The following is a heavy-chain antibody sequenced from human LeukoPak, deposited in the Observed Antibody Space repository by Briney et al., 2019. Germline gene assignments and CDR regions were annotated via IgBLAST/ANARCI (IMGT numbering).Heavy chain of an antibody. CDR1: GFTFSSYW. V-gene: IGHV3-74*01. CDR3: ARVNVCPRCHFDY. D-gene: IGHD3-16*01. J-gene: IGHJ4*02. Sequence: GGSLRLSCAASGFTFSSYWMHWVRQAPGRGLVWVSRISTDGSSAIYADSVKGRFTISRDNAKNTLYLQMNSLRAEDTAVYYCARVNVCPRCHFDYWGQGTLVTVSS. CDR2: ISTDGSSA.